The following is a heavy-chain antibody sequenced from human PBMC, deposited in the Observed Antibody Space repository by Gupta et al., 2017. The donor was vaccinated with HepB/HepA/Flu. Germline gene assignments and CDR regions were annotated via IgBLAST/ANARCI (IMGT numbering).Heavy chain of an antibody. CDR2: INGGNDNT. V-gene: IGHV1-3*01. J-gene: IGHJ4*02. D-gene: IGHD3-10*01. Sequence: QVPLVQSGAEVKQPGASVKVSCKASGYTFSSYSTHWVRQAPGQRLEWMGYINGGNDNTRYSQKFQGRVSIAKDTSANTAYMELSSLRSEDTAVYYCARGTGSGSYLTNYWGRGTLVTVSS. CDR3: ARGTGSGSYLTNY. CDR1: GYTFSSYS.